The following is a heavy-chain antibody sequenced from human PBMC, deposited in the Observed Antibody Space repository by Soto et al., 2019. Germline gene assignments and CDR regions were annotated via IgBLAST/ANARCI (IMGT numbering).Heavy chain of an antibody. CDR1: GFTFSSYG. CDR2: IWYDGSNK. D-gene: IGHD3-3*01. CDR3: ARVGTGSYDFWSGYYTSNAFDI. V-gene: IGHV3-33*01. J-gene: IGHJ3*02. Sequence: QVQLVESGGGVVQPGRSLRLSCAASGFTFSSYGMHWVRQAPGKGLEWGAVIWYDGSNKYYADSVKGRFTISRDNSKNTLYLQMNSLRAEDTAVYYCARVGTGSYDFWSGYYTSNAFDIWGQGTMVTVSS.